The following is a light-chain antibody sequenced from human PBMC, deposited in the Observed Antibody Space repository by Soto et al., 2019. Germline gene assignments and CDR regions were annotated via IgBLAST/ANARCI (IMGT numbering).Light chain of an antibody. J-gene: IGKJ1*01. CDR3: QQHRSTSWT. CDR2: DAS. Sequence: EIVLTQSPATLSVSPGERATLSCRASQSVSNNLAWYQQKPGQAPRLLIYDASSRATGIPDRFSGSGSGTDFTLTIIRRVAEDDVVDYCQQHRSTSWTFGRGTKVDI. V-gene: IGKV3-20*01. CDR1: QSVSNN.